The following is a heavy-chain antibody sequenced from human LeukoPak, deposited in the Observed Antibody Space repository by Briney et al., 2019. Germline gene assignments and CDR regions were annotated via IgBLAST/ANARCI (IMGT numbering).Heavy chain of an antibody. CDR2: IIPIFGTA. CDR1: GGTFSSYA. J-gene: IGHJ4*02. D-gene: IGHD6-13*01. V-gene: IGHV1-69*01. CDR3: AGDSKTADSSSWYSTYYFDY. Sequence: SVKVSCKASGGTFSSYAISWVRQAPGQGLEWMGGIIPIFGTANYAQKFQGRVTITADESTSTAYMELSSLRSEDTAVYYCAGDSKTADSSSWYSTYYFDYWGQGTLVTVSS.